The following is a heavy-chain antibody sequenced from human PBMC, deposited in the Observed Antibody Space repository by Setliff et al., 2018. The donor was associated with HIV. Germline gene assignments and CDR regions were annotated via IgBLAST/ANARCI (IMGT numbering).Heavy chain of an antibody. CDR3: ARDRETVSISGVAVPYFDY. V-gene: IGHV1-3*01. CDR2: INAGNGNT. CDR1: GYTLTSYA. Sequence: ASVKVSCKASGYTLTSYAMHWVRQAPGQRFEWMGWINAGNGNTKYSQKFQGRVTVTRDTSASAAYMELSSLRSEDTAVYYCARDRETVSISGVAVPYFDYWGQGTQVTVSS. J-gene: IGHJ4*02. D-gene: IGHD3-3*01.